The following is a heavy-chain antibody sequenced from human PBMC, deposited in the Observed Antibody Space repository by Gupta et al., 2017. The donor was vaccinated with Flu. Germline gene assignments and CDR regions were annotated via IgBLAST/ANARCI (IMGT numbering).Heavy chain of an antibody. D-gene: IGHD1-26*01. CDR1: GGSIGSYY. Sequence: QVQLQESGPALVKPSETLSLTCTVSGGSIGSYYWSWIRQPPGKGLEWIGFVYYSGSTNYNPSLKSRVTISVDTSKNQFSLKLRSLTAADTAVYYCATLTGGSPYYFDYWGQGTLVTVSS. J-gene: IGHJ4*02. CDR2: VYYSGST. CDR3: ATLTGGSPYYFDY. V-gene: IGHV4-59*08.